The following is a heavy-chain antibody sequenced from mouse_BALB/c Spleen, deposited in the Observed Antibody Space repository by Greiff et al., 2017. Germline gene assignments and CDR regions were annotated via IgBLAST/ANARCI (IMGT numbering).Heavy chain of an antibody. CDR1: GFSLTSYG. J-gene: IGHJ4*01. D-gene: IGHD1-1*01. CDR3: ARDYGSSNYAMDY. Sequence: VKLVESGPGLVAPSQSLSITCTVSGFSLTSYGVHWVRQPPGKGLEWLGVIWAGGSTNYNSALMSRLSISKDNSKSQVFLKMNSLQTDDTAMYYCARDYGSSNYAMDYWGQGTSVTVSS. V-gene: IGHV2-9*02. CDR2: IWAGGST.